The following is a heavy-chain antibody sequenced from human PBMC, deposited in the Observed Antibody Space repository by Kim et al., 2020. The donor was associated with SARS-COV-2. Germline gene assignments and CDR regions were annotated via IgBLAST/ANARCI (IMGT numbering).Heavy chain of an antibody. J-gene: IGHJ4*02. CDR1: GYTFTGYY. CDR3: AGEVTPTADSFDY. CDR2: INPNSGDT. Sequence: ASVKVSCKASGYTFTGYYVHWVRQAPGQGLEWVGWINPNSGDTMYAQKFKGRATLTRDTSISTAYMELIRLRSDDTAVYFCAGEVTPTADSFDYWGLGTLVTVSS. D-gene: IGHD2-21*02. V-gene: IGHV1-2*02.